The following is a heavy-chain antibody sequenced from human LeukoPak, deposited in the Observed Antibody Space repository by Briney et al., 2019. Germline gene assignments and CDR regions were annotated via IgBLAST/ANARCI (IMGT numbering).Heavy chain of an antibody. J-gene: IGHJ4*02. Sequence: GGSLRLSCAASGFTFSSYGMYWVRQAPGKGLEWVAFTRYDGSNKYYADSVKGRFTISRDNSKNTLYLQMGSLRAEDMAVYYCAREGLGYDILTGYHYYFDYWGQGTLVTVSS. CDR2: TRYDGSNK. V-gene: IGHV3-30*02. CDR1: GFTFSSYG. CDR3: AREGLGYDILTGYHYYFDY. D-gene: IGHD3-9*01.